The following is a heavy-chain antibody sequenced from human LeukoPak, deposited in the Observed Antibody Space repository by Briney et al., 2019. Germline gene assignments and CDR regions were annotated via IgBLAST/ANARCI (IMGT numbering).Heavy chain of an antibody. V-gene: IGHV4-30-4*01. CDR3: ARSGYSYGYVVDY. Sequence: PSQTLSLTRTVSGGSISSGDYYWSWIRQPPGKGLEWIGYIYYSGSTYYNPSLKSRVTISVDTSKNQFSLKLSSVTAADTAVYYCARSGYSYGYVVDYWGQGTLVTVSS. J-gene: IGHJ4*02. CDR2: IYYSGST. D-gene: IGHD5-18*01. CDR1: GGSISSGDYY.